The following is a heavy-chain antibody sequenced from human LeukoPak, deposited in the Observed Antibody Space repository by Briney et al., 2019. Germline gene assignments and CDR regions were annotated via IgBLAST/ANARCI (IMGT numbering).Heavy chain of an antibody. CDR3: AKVRNLIYYYGMDV. V-gene: IGHV3-33*06. Sequence: GGSLRLSCAASGFTFSSYGMHWVRQAPGKGLEWVAVIWYDGSIKYYADSVKGRFTISRDNSKNTLYLQMNSLRAEDTAIYYCAKVRNLIYYYGMDVWGQGTTVTVSS. D-gene: IGHD1-14*01. CDR2: IWYDGSIK. CDR1: GFTFSSYG. J-gene: IGHJ6*02.